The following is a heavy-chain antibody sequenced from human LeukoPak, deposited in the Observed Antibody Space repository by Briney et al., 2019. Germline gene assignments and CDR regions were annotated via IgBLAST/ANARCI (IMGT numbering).Heavy chain of an antibody. CDR2: IIPIFGTA. V-gene: IGHV1-69*13. J-gene: IGHJ4*02. CDR1: GGTFGSYA. Sequence: ASVKVSCKASGGTFGSYAISWVRQAPGQGLEWMGGIIPIFGTANYAQKFQGRVTITADESTSTAYMELSSLRAKDTAVYYCAREIPLLGYCSSTSCYSYYFDYWGQGTLVTVSS. CDR3: AREIPLLGYCSSTSCYSYYFDY. D-gene: IGHD2-2*01.